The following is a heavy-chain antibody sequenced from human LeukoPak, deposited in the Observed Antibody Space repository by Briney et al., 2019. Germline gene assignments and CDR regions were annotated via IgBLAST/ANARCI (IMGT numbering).Heavy chain of an antibody. D-gene: IGHD6-13*01. CDR1: GGSISSYY. CDR2: IYTSGST. J-gene: IGHJ5*02. V-gene: IGHV4-4*07. CDR3: ARVTYSSSWYGSKPVNWFDP. Sequence: SETLSLTCTVSGGSISSYYWSWIRQPAWKGLEWIGRIYTSGSTNYNPSLKSRVTMSVDTSKNQFSLKLSSVTAADTAVYYCARVTYSSSWYGSKPVNWFDPWGQGTLVTVSS.